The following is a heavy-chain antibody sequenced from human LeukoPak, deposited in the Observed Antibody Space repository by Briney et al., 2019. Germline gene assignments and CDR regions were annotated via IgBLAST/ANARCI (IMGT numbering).Heavy chain of an antibody. CDR3: ARDPPYCSGGSCYSSYYFDY. J-gene: IGHJ4*02. V-gene: IGHV1-46*01. D-gene: IGHD2-15*01. Sequence: GASVKVSCKASGYTFTSYYMHWVRQAPGQGLEWMGIINPSGGSTSYAQKFQGRVTMTRDMSTSTVYMELSSLRSEDTAVYYCARDPPYCSGGSCYSSYYFDYWGQGTLVTVSS. CDR1: GYTFTSYY. CDR2: INPSGGST.